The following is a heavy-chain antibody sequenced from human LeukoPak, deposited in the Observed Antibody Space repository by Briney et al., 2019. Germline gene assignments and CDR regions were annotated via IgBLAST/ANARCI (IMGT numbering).Heavy chain of an antibody. Sequence: HGGSLRLSCAASGFTFSTFAMHWVRQAPGKGLEWVAVIWYDGSDKYYADSVKGRFTISRDNSKNTLYLQMSSLRAEDTAVYYCARAGYGAGNYYYYGMDVWGQGTAVTVSS. J-gene: IGHJ6*02. CDR2: IWYDGSDK. D-gene: IGHD5-12*01. CDR1: GFTFSTFA. CDR3: ARAGYGAGNYYYYGMDV. V-gene: IGHV3-33*01.